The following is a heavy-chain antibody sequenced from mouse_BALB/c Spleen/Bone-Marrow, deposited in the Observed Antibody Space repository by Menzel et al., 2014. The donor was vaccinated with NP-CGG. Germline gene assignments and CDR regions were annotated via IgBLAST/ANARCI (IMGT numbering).Heavy chain of an antibody. CDR2: ISNGGGST. J-gene: IGHJ2*01. CDR3: ARGGYYFDY. V-gene: IGHV5-12-2*01. Sequence: EVKLMESGGGLVQPGGSLKLSCAASGFTFSSYTMSRVRQTPEKRLEWVAYISNGGGSTYYPDTVKGRFTISRDNAKNTLYLQMSSLKSEDTAMYYCARGGYYFDYWGQGTTLTVSS. CDR1: GFTFSSYT.